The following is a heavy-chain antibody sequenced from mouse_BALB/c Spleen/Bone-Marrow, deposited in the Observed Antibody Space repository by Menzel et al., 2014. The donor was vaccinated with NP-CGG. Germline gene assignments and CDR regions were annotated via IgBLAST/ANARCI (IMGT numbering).Heavy chain of an antibody. CDR3: ARDDYAY. CDR1: GYTFTSYW. V-gene: IGHV1-7*01. J-gene: IGHJ3*01. D-gene: IGHD2-4*01. CDR2: IYPSTGYT. Sequence: QVQLQQSGAELAKPGASVKMSCKASGYTFTSYWMHWVKQRPGQGLEWIGYIYPSTGYTEYNQKFKDKVTLTADKSSSTAHMQLSSLTSEDSAVYYCARDDYAYWGQGTLVTVSA.